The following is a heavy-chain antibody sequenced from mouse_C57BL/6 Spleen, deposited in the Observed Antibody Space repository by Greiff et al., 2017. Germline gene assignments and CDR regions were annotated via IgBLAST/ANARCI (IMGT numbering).Heavy chain of an antibody. D-gene: IGHD1-1*01. V-gene: IGHV1-80*01. Sequence: VQRVESGAELVKPGASVKISCKASGYAFSSYWMNWVKQRPGKGLEWIGQIYPGDGDTNYNGKFKGKATLTADKSSSTAYMQLSSLPSEDSAVYFCARSDYYGTPFAYWGQGTLVTVSA. J-gene: IGHJ3*01. CDR1: GYAFSSYW. CDR2: IYPGDGDT. CDR3: ARSDYYGTPFAY.